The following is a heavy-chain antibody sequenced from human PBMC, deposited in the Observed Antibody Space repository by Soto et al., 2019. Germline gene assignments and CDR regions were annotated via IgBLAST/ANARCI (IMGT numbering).Heavy chain of an antibody. J-gene: IGHJ4*02. V-gene: IGHV3-72*01. CDR1: GFTISDHH. CDR2: SRNKAKSYTT. D-gene: IGHD2-15*01. Sequence: EVQLVESGGGLVQPGGSLRLACVASGFTISDHHIDWVRQAPGKGLEWVGRSRNKAKSYTTDYAASVKGRFTVSRDDSENSVYLQMNSLKSEDTAVYYCVSGYGSGGSCYSSPGNYWGQGTLVTVSS. CDR3: VSGYGSGGSCYSSPGNY.